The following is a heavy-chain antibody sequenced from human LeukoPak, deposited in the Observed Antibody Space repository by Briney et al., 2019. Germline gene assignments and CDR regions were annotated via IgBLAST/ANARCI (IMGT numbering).Heavy chain of an antibody. J-gene: IGHJ3*02. V-gene: IGHV4-34*01. Sequence: ETLSLTCAVYGGSFSGYYWSWIRQPPGKGLEWIGEINHSGSTNYNPSLTSRGTISVDTSKNQFSLKLSSVTAADTAVYYCARGIQLWFENAFDIWGQGTMVTVSS. CDR1: GGSFSGYY. CDR2: INHSGST. CDR3: ARGIQLWFENAFDI. D-gene: IGHD5-18*01.